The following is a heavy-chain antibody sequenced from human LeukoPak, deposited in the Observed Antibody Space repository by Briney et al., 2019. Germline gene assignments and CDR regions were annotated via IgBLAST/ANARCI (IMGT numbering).Heavy chain of an antibody. CDR3: ASNHDSSGYYPY. Sequence: LSLTCAVYGGSFSGYYWSWIRQPPGKGLEWVGRTRNKANSYTTEYAASVKGRFTISRDDSKNSLYLQMNSLKTEDTAVYYCASNHDSSGYYPYWGQGTLVTVSS. D-gene: IGHD3-22*01. CDR2: TRNKANSYTT. V-gene: IGHV3-72*01. J-gene: IGHJ4*02. CDR1: GGSFSGYY.